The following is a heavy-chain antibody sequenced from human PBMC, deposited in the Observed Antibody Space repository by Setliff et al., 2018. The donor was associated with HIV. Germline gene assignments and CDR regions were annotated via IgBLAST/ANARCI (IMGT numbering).Heavy chain of an antibody. CDR3: ASFFVTTVTNQDY. CDR2: IYNSGST. J-gene: IGHJ4*02. CDR1: GSSISSYY. D-gene: IGHD4-17*01. V-gene: IGHV4-59*12. Sequence: SETLSLTCTVSGSSISSYYWNWIRQSPGKGLEWIGYIYNSGSTNYNPSLKSRVTISVDTSNNQFSLKLTSVTAADTAMYYCASFFVTTVTNQDYWGQGTPVTVSS.